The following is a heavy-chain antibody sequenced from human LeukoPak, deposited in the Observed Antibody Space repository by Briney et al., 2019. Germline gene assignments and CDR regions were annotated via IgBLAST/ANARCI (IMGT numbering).Heavy chain of an antibody. D-gene: IGHD1-1*01. CDR3: TRSTAWSRWDY. Sequence: GGCLRLSCAASGFTDNTNHMSWVRQAPGKGLEWVSIINNGDTTYYADSVKGRSTISRDNSKNTLYLQVNSLRVEDTAVYYCTRSTAWSRWDYWGPGTLVTVSS. V-gene: IGHV3-66*01. CDR2: INNGDTT. J-gene: IGHJ4*02. CDR1: GFTDNTNH.